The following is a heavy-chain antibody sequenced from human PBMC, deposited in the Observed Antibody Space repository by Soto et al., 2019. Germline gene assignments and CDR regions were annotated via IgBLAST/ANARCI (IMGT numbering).Heavy chain of an antibody. CDR2: IRGKANSYET. CDR1: GYTFSGSA. D-gene: IGHD2-2*01. Sequence: WGSLRLSCVASGYTFSGSAFHWVRQASGKGLEWVGRIRGKANSYETAYAESVKGRFTISRDDSKNTAFLQMNSLKTEDTAVYYCTSRYCSSASCHTWGQGTRVTVSS. J-gene: IGHJ5*02. V-gene: IGHV3-73*01. CDR3: TSRYCSSASCHT.